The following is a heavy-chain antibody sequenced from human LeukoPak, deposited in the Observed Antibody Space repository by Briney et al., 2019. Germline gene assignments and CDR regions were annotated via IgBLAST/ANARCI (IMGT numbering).Heavy chain of an antibody. CDR1: GYTFTSYY. CDR2: FNPSGGST. V-gene: IGHV1-46*01. D-gene: IGHD6-13*01. Sequence: ASVKVSCKASGYTFTSYYIHWVRQAPGQGLEWMGIFNPSGGSTNYAQKFQGRVTITADESTSTAYMELSSLRSEDTAVYYCARSGVQQQDYYYYGMDVWGQGTTVTVSS. CDR3: ARSGVQQQDYYYYGMDV. J-gene: IGHJ6*02.